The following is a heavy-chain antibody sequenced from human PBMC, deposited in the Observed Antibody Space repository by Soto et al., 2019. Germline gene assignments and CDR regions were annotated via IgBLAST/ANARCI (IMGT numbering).Heavy chain of an antibody. CDR2: IWYDGSNK. CDR1: GFTFSSYG. J-gene: IGHJ4*02. V-gene: IGHV3-33*06. Sequence: QVQLVESGGGVVQPGRSLRLSCAASGFTFSSYGMHWVRQAPGKGLEWVAVIWYDGSNKYYADSVKGRFTISRDNSKNTLYLQMNSLRAEDTAVYYCAKRGLTTVTTLFGVDFDYWGQGTLVTVSS. D-gene: IGHD4-17*01. CDR3: AKRGLTTVTTLFGVDFDY.